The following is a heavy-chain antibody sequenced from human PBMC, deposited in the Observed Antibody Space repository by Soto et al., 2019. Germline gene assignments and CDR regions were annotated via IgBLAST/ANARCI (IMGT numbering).Heavy chain of an antibody. Sequence: GGSLRLSCAASGFTFDDYAMHWVRQVPGKGLEWVSGINWNSGSIGYADSVKGRFAISRDNAKNSLHLQMNSLRAEDAAFYYCVKDESINWYSGHFRHWGPGTLVTVPQ. V-gene: IGHV3-9*01. CDR2: INWNSGSI. D-gene: IGHD6-13*01. CDR3: VKDESINWYSGHFRH. J-gene: IGHJ1*01. CDR1: GFTFDDYA.